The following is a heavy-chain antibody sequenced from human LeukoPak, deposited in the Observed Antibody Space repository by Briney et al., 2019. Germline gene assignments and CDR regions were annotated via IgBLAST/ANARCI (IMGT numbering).Heavy chain of an antibody. J-gene: IGHJ4*02. Sequence: PSETLSLTCTVSGGSISNYYWSWIRQPPGKELEWIGYIYHSGSTNYNPSLKSRVTISQDTSKNQFSLRLSSVTAADMAVYYCARISRWGPYWGQGILVTVSS. D-gene: IGHD3-16*01. V-gene: IGHV4-59*12. CDR2: IYHSGST. CDR3: ARISRWGPY. CDR1: GGSISNYY.